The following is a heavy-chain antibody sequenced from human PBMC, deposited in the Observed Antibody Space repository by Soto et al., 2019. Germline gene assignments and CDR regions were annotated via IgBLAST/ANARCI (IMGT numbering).Heavy chain of an antibody. CDR1: GYSFTNYW. CDR2: IYPGDSDT. Sequence: GESLKISCKGSGYSFTNYWIGWVRQMPGKGLEWMGIIYPGDSDTRYSPSFHGHVTISADKSITTVYLQRSSLEASDTAMYYCARELYCGTPQCAFDIWGQGTVVTVSS. D-gene: IGHD1-7*01. J-gene: IGHJ3*02. CDR3: ARELYCGTPQCAFDI. V-gene: IGHV5-51*01.